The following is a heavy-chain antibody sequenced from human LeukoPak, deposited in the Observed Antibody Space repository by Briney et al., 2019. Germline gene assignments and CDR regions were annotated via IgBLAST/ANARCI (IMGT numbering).Heavy chain of an antibody. V-gene: IGHV3-30-3*01. CDR3: ASDPQQLGWFDP. J-gene: IGHJ5*02. D-gene: IGHD6-13*01. Sequence: GGSLRLSCAASGFTLISYAMHWVRQAPGKGLEWVAVISYDGSNKYYADSVKGRFTISRDNSKNTLYLQMNSLRAEDTAVYYCASDPQQLGWFDPWGQGTLVTVSS. CDR2: ISYDGSNK. CDR1: GFTLISYA.